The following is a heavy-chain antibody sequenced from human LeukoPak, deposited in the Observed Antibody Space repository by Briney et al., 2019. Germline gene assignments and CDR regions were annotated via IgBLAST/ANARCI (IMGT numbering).Heavy chain of an antibody. D-gene: IGHD1-26*01. Sequence: PSETLSLTCAVYGGSFSGYYWSWIRQPPGKGLEWIGYIYYSGSTDYNPSLKSRVTFSVDTSKNQFSLKLSSVTAADTAVYYCARRAVGATHFDYWGQGTLVTVSS. CDR1: GGSFSGYY. CDR2: IYYSGST. CDR3: ARRAVGATHFDY. J-gene: IGHJ4*02. V-gene: IGHV4-59*08.